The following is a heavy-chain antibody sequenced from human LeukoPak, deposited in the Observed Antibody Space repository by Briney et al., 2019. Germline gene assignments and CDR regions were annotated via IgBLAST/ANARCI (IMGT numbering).Heavy chain of an antibody. CDR1: GFTVSSKY. CDR3: ARDPAGYRQGHHFDY. D-gene: IGHD5-18*01. V-gene: IGHV3-66*01. CDR2: IYSGGST. J-gene: IGHJ4*02. Sequence: GGSLRLSCAASGFTVSSKYMSRVRQAPGKGLEWVSLIYSGGSTYYADTVKGRFTISRDNSKNTLYLQMNSLKAEDTAVYYCARDPAGYRQGHHFDYWGQGTLVTVSS.